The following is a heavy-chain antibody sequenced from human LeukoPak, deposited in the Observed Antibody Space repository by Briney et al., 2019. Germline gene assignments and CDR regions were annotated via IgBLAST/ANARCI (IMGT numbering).Heavy chain of an antibody. CDR2: IRYDGSNK. Sequence: PGGSLRLSCAASGFTFSSYGMHWVRQAPGKGLEWVAFIRYDGSNKYYADSVKGRFTISRDNSKNSLYLQMNSLRVEDTALYYCASSRYSYASYFDYWGQGTLVTVSS. V-gene: IGHV3-30*02. D-gene: IGHD5-18*01. J-gene: IGHJ4*02. CDR3: ASSRYSYASYFDY. CDR1: GFTFSSYG.